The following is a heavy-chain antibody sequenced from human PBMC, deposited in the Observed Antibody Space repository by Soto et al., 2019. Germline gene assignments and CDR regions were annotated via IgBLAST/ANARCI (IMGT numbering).Heavy chain of an antibody. D-gene: IGHD3-16*02. V-gene: IGHV3-23*01. CDR2: ISGSGDRT. CDR3: VKDDGSYPSTAPL. Sequence: EVQLLESGGGLVQPGGSLRLSCAAYGITISNYHMSWVRQAPGKGLDWVSGISGSGDRTYYADSAKGRFTISKDISKNSLSLQLDSLGVEDTAVYFCVKDDGSYPSTAPLWGQGTLVTVSS. J-gene: IGHJ4*02. CDR1: GITISNYH.